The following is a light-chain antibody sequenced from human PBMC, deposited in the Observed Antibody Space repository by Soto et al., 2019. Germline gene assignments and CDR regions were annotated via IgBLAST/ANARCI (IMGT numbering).Light chain of an antibody. J-gene: IGKJ5*01. V-gene: IGKV1-5*03. Sequence: DIQMTQSPSTLSGSVGDRVTITCRASQTISSWLAWYQQKPGKAPKLLIYKASSLESGVPSRFSGSGSGTEFTLTISSLQPDDFATYYCQQYNGTFGQGTRLENK. CDR2: KAS. CDR3: QQYNGT. CDR1: QTISSW.